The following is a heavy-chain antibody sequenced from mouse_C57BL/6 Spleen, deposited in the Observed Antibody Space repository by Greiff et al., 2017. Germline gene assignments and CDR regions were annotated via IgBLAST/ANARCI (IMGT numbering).Heavy chain of an antibody. CDR2: IDPSDSET. V-gene: IGHV1-52*01. D-gene: IGHD2-3*01. J-gene: IGHJ4*01. CDR3: ARLDGAMDY. Sequence: QVQLQQLGAELVRPGSSVKLSCKASGYTFTSYWMHWVKQRPIQGLEWIGNIDPSDSETHYNQKFKDKATLTVDKSSSTAYMQLSSLTSEDSAVYYCARLDGAMDYWGQGTSVTVSS. CDR1: GYTFTSYW.